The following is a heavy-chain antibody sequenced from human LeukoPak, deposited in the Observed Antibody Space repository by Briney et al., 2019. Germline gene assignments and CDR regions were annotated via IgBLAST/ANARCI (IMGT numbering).Heavy chain of an antibody. V-gene: IGHV5-51*01. CDR1: GYSFTSYW. CDR2: TYPGDSDT. CDR3: ARRQASCTNGVCYTLYGMDV. Sequence: GESLKISCKGSGYSFTSYWIGWVRQMPGKGLEWMGITYPGDSDTRYSPSFQGQVTISADKSISTAYLHWRSLKASDTAMYYCARRQASCTNGVCYTLYGMDVWGQGTTVTVSS. D-gene: IGHD2-8*01. J-gene: IGHJ6*02.